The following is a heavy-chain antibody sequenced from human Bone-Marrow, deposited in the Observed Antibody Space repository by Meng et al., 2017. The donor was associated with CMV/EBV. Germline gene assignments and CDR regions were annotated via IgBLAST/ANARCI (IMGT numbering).Heavy chain of an antibody. CDR2: INHSGST. Sequence: SETLSLTCAVYGGSFSGYYWSWIRQPPGKGLEWIGEINHSGSTNYNPSLKSRVTISVDTSKNQFSLKLSSVTAADTAVYYCARGRRTVTTSPLMTREAGRVFDYWGQGTLVTVSP. D-gene: IGHD4-17*01. J-gene: IGHJ4*02. V-gene: IGHV4-34*01. CDR3: ARGRRTVTTSPLMTREAGRVFDY. CDR1: GGSFSGYY.